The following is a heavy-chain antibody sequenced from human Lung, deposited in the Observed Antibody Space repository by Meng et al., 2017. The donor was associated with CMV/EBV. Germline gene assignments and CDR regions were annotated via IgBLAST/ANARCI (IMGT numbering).Heavy chain of an antibody. Sequence: SVXVSXXASGYFFTGHFVHWVRQAPGQGLEWMGWINPNSGGTKYTQKFQGRVTMTRDTSISTVYMELSGLRSDDTAMYYCARAQDTTSADYYNYGIDVWGQGTTVXVSS. CDR2: INPNSGGT. J-gene: IGHJ6*02. CDR3: ARAQDTTSADYYNYGIDV. CDR1: GYFFTGHF. D-gene: IGHD1-14*01. V-gene: IGHV1-2*02.